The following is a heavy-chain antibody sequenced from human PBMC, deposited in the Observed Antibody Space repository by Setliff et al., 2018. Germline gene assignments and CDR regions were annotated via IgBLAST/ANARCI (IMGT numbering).Heavy chain of an antibody. V-gene: IGHV3-21*04. CDR3: ARVLMVRISPMIVGY. Sequence: LRLSCAASGFSFTTYTMNWIRQAPGQGLEWVSSIDTSSTWIYYADSVKGRFTISRDNAENSLYLQMNSLRSDDTAVYYCARVLMVRISPMIVGYWGQGTLVTVSS. J-gene: IGHJ4*02. D-gene: IGHD3-22*01. CDR1: GFSFTTYT. CDR2: IDTSSTWI.